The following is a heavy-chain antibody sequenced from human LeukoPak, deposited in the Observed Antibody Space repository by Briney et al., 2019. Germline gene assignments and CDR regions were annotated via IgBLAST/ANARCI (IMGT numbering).Heavy chain of an antibody. Sequence: GGSLRLSCAASGFTFSDYNMRWIRQAPGKGLEWVSSISRSGSTKYYADSVKGRFTISRDNAKNSLFLQMNSLRAEDTAVYYCARDSGPYYYDSRGYHYWGQGTLVTVSS. V-gene: IGHV3-11*01. CDR3: ARDSGPYYYDSRGYHY. CDR2: ISRSGSTK. D-gene: IGHD3-22*01. J-gene: IGHJ4*02. CDR1: GFTFSDYN.